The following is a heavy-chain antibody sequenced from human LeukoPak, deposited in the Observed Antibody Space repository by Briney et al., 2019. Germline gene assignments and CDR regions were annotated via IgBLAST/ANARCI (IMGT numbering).Heavy chain of an antibody. CDR3: VREDWGSGTIIDY. J-gene: IGHJ4*02. V-gene: IGHV1-18*01. Sequence: ASVKVSCKASGYTLSSYHISWVRQAPGQGLEWMGWINGYTGDTIYAQRFQGRVIMTTDTSTSTAYMELRSLRFDDTAVYYCVREDWGSGTIIDYWGQGTLVTVSS. CDR2: INGYTGDT. D-gene: IGHD1-14*01. CDR1: GYTLSSYH.